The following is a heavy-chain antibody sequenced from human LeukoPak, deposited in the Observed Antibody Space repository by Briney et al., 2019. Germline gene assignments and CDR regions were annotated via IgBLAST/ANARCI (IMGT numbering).Heavy chain of an antibody. CDR1: GFTFRSYW. J-gene: IGHJ4*02. CDR3: AGDVGGSLDY. V-gene: IGHV3-7*01. D-gene: IGHD1-26*01. Sequence: GGSLRLSCAASGFTFRSYWMAWVRQAPGKGLEWVANIKEDESAKHQADSVKGRFTISRDNAQNSVYLQMSSLRGEDTAVYYCAGDVGGSLDYWGQGTLVTVSS. CDR2: IKEDESAK.